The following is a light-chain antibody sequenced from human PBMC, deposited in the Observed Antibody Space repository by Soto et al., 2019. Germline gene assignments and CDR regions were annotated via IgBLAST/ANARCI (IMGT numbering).Light chain of an antibody. Sequence: EIVLTQSPGTLSLSPGERATLSCRASQSVSSNYLAWYQQKPGQPPRLLISDASSRATGIPDRFSGSGSGTDFTLTISGLEPEDFAVYYCQHYGRSPPSWTFSQGTKVEIK. J-gene: IGKJ1*01. CDR3: QHYGRSPPSWT. V-gene: IGKV3-20*01. CDR2: DAS. CDR1: QSVSSNY.